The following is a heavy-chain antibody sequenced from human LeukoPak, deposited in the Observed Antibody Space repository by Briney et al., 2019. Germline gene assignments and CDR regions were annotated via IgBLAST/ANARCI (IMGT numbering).Heavy chain of an antibody. Sequence: SETLSLTCTVSGGSISSYYWSWIRQPPGKGLEWIGYIYTSGSTNYNPSLKSRVTISVETSKNQFSLKLSSVTAADTAVYYCARHASRDGYNNFDYWGQGTLVTVSS. V-gene: IGHV4-4*09. D-gene: IGHD5-24*01. CDR1: GGSISSYY. CDR2: IYTSGST. J-gene: IGHJ4*02. CDR3: ARHASRDGYNNFDY.